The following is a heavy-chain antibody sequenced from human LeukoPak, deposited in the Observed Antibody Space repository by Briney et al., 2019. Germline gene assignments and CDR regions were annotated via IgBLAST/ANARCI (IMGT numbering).Heavy chain of an antibody. CDR1: GFTFSSYG. J-gene: IGHJ4*02. CDR3: ARASSYGHFDS. Sequence: PGGSLRLSCAASGFTFSSYGMHWVRQAPGKGLEWLAGISYDGTNENSADFVKGRFAISRDNSKNTLYLQMNSLSADDTAVYYCARASSYGHFDSWGQGTLVTASS. D-gene: IGHD2-21*01. CDR2: ISYDGTNE. V-gene: IGHV3-30*03.